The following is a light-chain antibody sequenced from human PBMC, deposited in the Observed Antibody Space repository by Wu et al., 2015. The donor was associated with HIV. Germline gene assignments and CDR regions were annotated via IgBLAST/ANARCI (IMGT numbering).Light chain of an antibody. CDR2: DAS. J-gene: IGKJ4*01. V-gene: IGKV1-39*01. Sequence: DIQMTQSPSTLSASIGDRVTITCRASQAINMFLNWYQQKPGKAPILLIYDASNLESGVPSRFSASGSGTDFTLSISNVQPEDSATYYCQQSFTVPTFGRGTKVGD. CDR3: QQSFTVPT. CDR1: QAINMF.